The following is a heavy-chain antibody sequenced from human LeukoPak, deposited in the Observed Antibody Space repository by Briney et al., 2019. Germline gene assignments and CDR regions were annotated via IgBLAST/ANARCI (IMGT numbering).Heavy chain of an antibody. J-gene: IGHJ5*02. CDR3: ARGEYYYGSGILNWFDP. V-gene: IGHV1-69*04. CDR2: IILILGIA. Sequence: SVKVSCKASGGTFSSYAISWVRQAPGQGLEWMGRIILILGIANYAQKFQGRVTITADKSTSTAYMELSSLRSEDTAVYYCARGEYYYGSGILNWFDPWSQGTLVTVSS. D-gene: IGHD3-10*01. CDR1: GGTFSSYA.